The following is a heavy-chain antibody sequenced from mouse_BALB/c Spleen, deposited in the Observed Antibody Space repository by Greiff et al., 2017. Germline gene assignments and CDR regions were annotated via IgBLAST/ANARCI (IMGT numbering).Heavy chain of an antibody. V-gene: IGHV1S81*02. J-gene: IGHJ2*01. Sequence: VKLQESGAELVKPGASVKLSCKASGYTFTSYYMYWVKQRPGQGLEWIGEINPSNGGTNFNEKFKSKATLTVDKSSSTAYMQLSSLTSEDSAVYYCTSYDGYYFDYWGQGTTLTVSS. D-gene: IGHD2-3*01. CDR3: TSYDGYYFDY. CDR1: GYTFTSYY. CDR2: INPSNGGT.